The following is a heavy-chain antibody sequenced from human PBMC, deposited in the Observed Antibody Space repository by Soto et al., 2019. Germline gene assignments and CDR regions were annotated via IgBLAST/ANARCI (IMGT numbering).Heavy chain of an antibody. J-gene: IGHJ6*02. CDR2: INHSGST. D-gene: IGHD3-22*01. Sequence: SETLSLTCAVYGGSFSGYYWSWIRQPPGKGLEWIGEINHSGSTYYNPSLKSRVTISVDTSKNQFSLKLSSVTAADTAVYYCARTMIARSAYYYYYGMDVWGQGTTVTVSS. CDR3: ARTMIARSAYYYYYGMDV. V-gene: IGHV4-34*01. CDR1: GGSFSGYY.